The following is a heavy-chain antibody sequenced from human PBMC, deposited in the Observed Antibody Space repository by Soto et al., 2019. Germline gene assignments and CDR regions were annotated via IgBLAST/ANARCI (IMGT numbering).Heavy chain of an antibody. Sequence: EVQLVESGGGLVQPGGSLRLSCEASGFTFRNYDMHWVRQGTGKGLEWVSGISDAGDPDYADSVEGCFTIFRENAQNSYFPQRNPLRLGDTAVYYRARTDSDFYGLDVWGQGTTVIVSS. CDR3: ARTDSDFYGLDV. D-gene: IGHD1-1*01. CDR2: ISDAGDP. V-gene: IGHV3-13*05. CDR1: GFTFRNYD. J-gene: IGHJ6*02.